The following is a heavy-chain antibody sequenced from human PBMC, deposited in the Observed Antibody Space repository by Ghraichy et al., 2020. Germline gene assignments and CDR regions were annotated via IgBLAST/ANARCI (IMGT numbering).Heavy chain of an antibody. D-gene: IGHD4-23*01. CDR2: ISGSGGST. Sequence: AGSLRLSCAASGFTFSSYAMSWVRQAPGKGLEWVSAISGSGGSTYYADSVKGRFTISRDNSKNTLYLQMNSLRAEDTAVYYCAKDLAPGDYGGNSDGFDYWGQGTLVTVSS. CDR3: AKDLAPGDYGGNSDGFDY. V-gene: IGHV3-23*01. CDR1: GFTFSSYA. J-gene: IGHJ4*02.